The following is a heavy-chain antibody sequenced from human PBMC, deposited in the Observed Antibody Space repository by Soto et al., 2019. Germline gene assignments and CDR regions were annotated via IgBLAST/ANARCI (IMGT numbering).Heavy chain of an antibody. J-gene: IGHJ4*02. V-gene: IGHV1-3*05. Sequence: QVQLVQSGAEEKKPGASVKVSCKASGYTFISYAIHWVRQAPGQRLEWMGWINAGNGNTKYSQMFQGRVTITRDTSASTAYTEQSSPRSENTAVYYCASPGGCSYCYDYWGQGTLVTVSS. CDR1: GYTFISYA. CDR3: ASPGGCSYCYDY. D-gene: IGHD5-18*01. CDR2: INAGNGNT.